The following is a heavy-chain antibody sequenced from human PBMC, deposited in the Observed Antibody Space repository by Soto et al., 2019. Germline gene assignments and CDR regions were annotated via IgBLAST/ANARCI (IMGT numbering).Heavy chain of an antibody. CDR2: IIPIFGTA. J-gene: IGHJ4*02. D-gene: IGHD3-16*02. CDR1: GGTFSSYA. CDR3: ARVNVGLGELSLYYFDY. Sequence: QVQLVQSGAEVKKPGSSVKVSCKASGGTFSSYAISWVRQAPGQGLEWMGGIIPIFGTANYAQKFQGRVTITADESTSTAYMELSSLRSEDTAVYYCARVNVGLGELSLYYFDYWGQGTLVTVSS. V-gene: IGHV1-69*01.